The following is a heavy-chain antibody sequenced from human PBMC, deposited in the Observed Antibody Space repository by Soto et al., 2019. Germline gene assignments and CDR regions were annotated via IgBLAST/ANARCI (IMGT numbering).Heavy chain of an antibody. CDR3: ARDRVVSEPDEGYYSYYGLDV. J-gene: IGHJ6*02. D-gene: IGHD2-15*01. V-gene: IGHV4-30-4*01. CDR2: IHYSGST. Sequence: QVQLQESGPGLVKPSQTLSLTCTVSGGSISGGDYFWNWIRQPPGKGLEWIGYIHYSGSTYYNPSLKSRVTISVATSKSQVSLELSSVPAADTAVYYWARDRVVSEPDEGYYSYYGLDVWGQGTMVTVSS. CDR1: GGSISGGDYF.